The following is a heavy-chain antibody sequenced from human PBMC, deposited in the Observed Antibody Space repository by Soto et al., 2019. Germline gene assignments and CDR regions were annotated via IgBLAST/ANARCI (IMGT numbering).Heavy chain of an antibody. CDR1: GFTFSSYS. J-gene: IGHJ4*02. CDR2: ISSSSSYI. Sequence: PGGSLRLSCAASGFTFSSYSMNWVRQAPGKGLEWVSSISSSSSYIYYADSVKGRFTISRDNAKNSLYLQMNSLRAEDTAVYYCASSKIVVVPAAMGGGDYFDDWGQGTLVTVSS. V-gene: IGHV3-21*01. D-gene: IGHD2-2*01. CDR3: ASSKIVVVPAAMGGGDYFDD.